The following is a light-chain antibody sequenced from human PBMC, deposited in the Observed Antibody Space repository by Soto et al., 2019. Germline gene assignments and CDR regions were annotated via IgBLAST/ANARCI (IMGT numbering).Light chain of an antibody. CDR2: AAS. CDR1: QGINNY. V-gene: IGKV1-27*01. J-gene: IGKJ3*01. Sequence: DIQMTQSPSSLSASVGDRVTISCRASQGINNYLAWYQQKPGKVPKLLIHAASILQSGVPSRFSASGSGTDFTLTISSLQTEDVATYYCQKYDTDRRIFTFGPGTKVDVK. CDR3: QKYDTDRRIFT.